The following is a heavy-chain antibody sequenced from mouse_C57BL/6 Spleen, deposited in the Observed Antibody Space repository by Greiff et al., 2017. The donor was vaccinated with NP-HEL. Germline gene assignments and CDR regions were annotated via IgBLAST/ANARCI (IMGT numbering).Heavy chain of an antibody. D-gene: IGHD1-1*01. J-gene: IGHJ2*01. CDR1: GYTFTSYW. V-gene: IGHV1-50*01. CDR2: IDPSDSYT. Sequence: QVQLQQPGAELVKPGASVKLSCKASGYTFTSYWMQWVNQRPGQGLGGIGEIDPSDSYTNYNQKFKGQATLTVDTSSSTTYMQLSSLTSEDSAVYYCARGDYGSSSWGKGTTLTVSS. CDR3: ARGDYGSSS.